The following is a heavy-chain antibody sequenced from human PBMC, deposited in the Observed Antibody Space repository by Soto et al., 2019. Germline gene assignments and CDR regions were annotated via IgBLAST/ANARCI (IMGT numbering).Heavy chain of an antibody. Sequence: PSETLSLTCTVSGDSIRSSSYWGWIRQPPGKGLEWIGSIYSTGNTYYNPSLNSQVTISVDTSKNQFSLNVISVTAADTAVYYCARVPDYWGQGTLVTVSS. CDR1: GDSIRSSSY. V-gene: IGHV4-39*01. CDR3: ARVPDY. CDR2: IYSTGNT. J-gene: IGHJ4*02.